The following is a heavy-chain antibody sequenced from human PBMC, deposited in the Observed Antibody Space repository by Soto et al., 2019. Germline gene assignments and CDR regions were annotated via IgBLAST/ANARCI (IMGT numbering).Heavy chain of an antibody. CDR3: AGRRISGSTIY. Sequence: QVQLQESGPGLLEPSGTLSLTCAVSGDSISSGHWWSWVRQPPGKGREWIGEISDSGNTNYSPSLKGRITVSLDKSQNQFSLTLTSVTAADTAFYYWAGRRISGSTIYWGQGTLVTVST. D-gene: IGHD2-21*01. CDR1: GDSISSGHW. J-gene: IGHJ4*02. V-gene: IGHV4-4*02. CDR2: ISDSGNT.